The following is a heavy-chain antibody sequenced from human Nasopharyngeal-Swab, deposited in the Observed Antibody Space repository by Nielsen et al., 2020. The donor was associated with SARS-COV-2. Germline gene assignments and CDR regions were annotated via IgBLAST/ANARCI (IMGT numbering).Heavy chain of an antibody. CDR2: ISSRSSYI. CDR1: GFTFSSYS. Sequence: GVLKISCAASGFTFSSYSMNWVRQAPGKGLEWVSSISSRSSYIYYADSVKGRFTISRDNAKNSLYLQMNSLRAEDTAVYYCASSPITMVRGVTDYWGQGTLVTVSS. J-gene: IGHJ4*02. D-gene: IGHD3-10*01. CDR3: ASSPITMVRGVTDY. V-gene: IGHV3-21*01.